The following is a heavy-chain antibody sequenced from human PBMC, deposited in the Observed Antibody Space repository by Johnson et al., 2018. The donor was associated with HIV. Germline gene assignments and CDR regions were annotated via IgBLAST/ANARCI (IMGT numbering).Heavy chain of an antibody. V-gene: IGHV3-30*03. CDR2: ISYDGTDK. J-gene: IGHJ3*01. CDR1: GFTFDDYG. D-gene: IGHD6-19*01. Sequence: QVQLVESGGGLIQPGGSLRLSCAASGFTFDDYGMSWVRRAPGKGLEWVAVISYDGTDKFYATSVKGRFTVSRDNSNNILFLQMSSLRSDDTAVYFCARVQRSGWFHTDAFDLWGQGTMVTVSS. CDR3: ARVQRSGWFHTDAFDL.